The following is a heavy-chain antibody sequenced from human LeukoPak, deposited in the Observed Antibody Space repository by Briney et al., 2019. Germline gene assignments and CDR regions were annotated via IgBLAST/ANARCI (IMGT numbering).Heavy chain of an antibody. V-gene: IGHV4-39*07. D-gene: IGHD2-8*01. CDR2: IYYSGST. CDR3: ARDHIECTNGVCPNWYFDL. CDR1: GFTFSDYW. Sequence: TAGGSLRLSCAASGFTFSDYWMSWVRQAPGKGLEWIGSIYYSGSTYYNPSLKSRVTISVDTSKNQFSLKLSSVTAADTAVYYCARDHIECTNGVCPNWYFDLWGRGTLVTVSS. J-gene: IGHJ2*01.